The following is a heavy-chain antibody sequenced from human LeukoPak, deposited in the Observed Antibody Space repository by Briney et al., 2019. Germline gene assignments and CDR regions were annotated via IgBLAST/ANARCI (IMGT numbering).Heavy chain of an antibody. Sequence: GTSLRLSCAACGFTFSRLGMQWVRQAPGKGLEWVAVIHNDGTQGQYGDSVKGRFTISKDNSQSTLYLQMNNLRDDDTAVYYCAKEGDEFRGYLDVWGKGTTVTVSS. CDR2: IHNDGTQG. CDR3: AKEGDEFRGYLDV. CDR1: GFTFSRLG. V-gene: IGHV3-33*06. D-gene: IGHD2-21*02. J-gene: IGHJ6*03.